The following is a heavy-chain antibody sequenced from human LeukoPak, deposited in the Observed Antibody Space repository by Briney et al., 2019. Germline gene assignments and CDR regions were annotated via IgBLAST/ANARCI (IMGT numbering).Heavy chain of an antibody. CDR1: GFTLSDYT. CDR3: ARDERPKDYYDSSGPTTGAFDI. Sequence: KPGGSLRLSCAASGFTLSDYTINWVRQAPGKGLEWISSISSSGRNIFYADSVKGRFTISRDNAKNSLYLQMNSLRAEDTAVYYCARDERPKDYYDSSGPTTGAFDIWGQGTMVTVSS. CDR2: ISSSGRNI. V-gene: IGHV3-21*01. J-gene: IGHJ3*02. D-gene: IGHD3-22*01.